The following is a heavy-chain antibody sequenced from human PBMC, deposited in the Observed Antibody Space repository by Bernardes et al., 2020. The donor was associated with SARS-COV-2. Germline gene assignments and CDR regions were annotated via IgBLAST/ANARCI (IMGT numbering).Heavy chain of an antibody. J-gene: IGHJ5*02. CDR3: ARDEKAVAGLYNWFDP. V-gene: IGHV4-4*02. Sequence: SETLSLTCAVSGGSISSSNWWSWVRQPPGKGLEWIGEIYHSGSTNYNPSLKSRVTISVDKSKNQFSLKLSSVTAADTAVYYCARDEKAVAGLYNWFDPWGQGTLVTVSS. CDR1: GGSISSSNW. D-gene: IGHD6-19*01. CDR2: IYHSGST.